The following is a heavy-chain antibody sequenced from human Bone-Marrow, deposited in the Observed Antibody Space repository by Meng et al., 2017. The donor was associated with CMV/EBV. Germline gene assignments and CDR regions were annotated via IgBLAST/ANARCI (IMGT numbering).Heavy chain of an antibody. CDR1: GYSFNSYD. D-gene: IGHD2-2*01. CDR2: MSPSSGDT. CDR3: ASSFYCSSTSCYPWENYYYYGMDV. Sequence: ASVKVSCKASGYSFNSYDINWVRQAAGQGLEWMGWMSPSSGDTGYAQRVQDRVTMTRDISKTKAYMELRNLASEDTAVYYCASSFYCSSTSCYPWENYYYYGMDVWGQGNTVTVSS. V-gene: IGHV1-8*01. J-gene: IGHJ6*02.